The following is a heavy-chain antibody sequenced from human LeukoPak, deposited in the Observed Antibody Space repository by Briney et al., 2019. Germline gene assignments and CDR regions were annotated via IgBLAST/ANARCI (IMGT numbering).Heavy chain of an antibody. CDR3: ARGPESSDACD. CDR2: ISHTGHT. CDR1: GGTFTSYY. Sequence: SETLSLTCAVYGGTFTSYYRSWIRQPPGKGLEWIGEISHTGHTNYNPSLKSRVTMSVETSKSPLSLILTSLSAADTALYYCARGPESSDACDWGQGALVTASS. J-gene: IGHJ4*02. D-gene: IGHD6-25*01. V-gene: IGHV4-34*01.